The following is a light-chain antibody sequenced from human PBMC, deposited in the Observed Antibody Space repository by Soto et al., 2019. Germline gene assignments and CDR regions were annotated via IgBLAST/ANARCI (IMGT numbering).Light chain of an antibody. J-gene: IGKJ4*01. CDR1: QTVSNTY. CDR2: GAS. V-gene: IGKV3-20*01. CDR3: QQYGALPPT. Sequence: EIVLTQFPGALSLSPGERVTLSCRASQTVSNTYLAWYQQKSGQAPKFLIYGASNRATGIPDRFSGSGSGTDFTLTSSRLEPEDFAVYYGQQYGALPPTFGGGTKVEIK.